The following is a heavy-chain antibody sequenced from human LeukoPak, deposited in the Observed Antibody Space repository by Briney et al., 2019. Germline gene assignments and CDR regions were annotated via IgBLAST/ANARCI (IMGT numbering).Heavy chain of an antibody. CDR2: INPSGGST. V-gene: IGHV1-46*01. CDR1: GYTFTSYY. CDR3: ARAGYYDSSGDRGYYYGMDV. J-gene: IGHJ6*02. Sequence: ASVKVSCKASGYTFTSYYMHWVRQAPGQGLEWMGIINPSGGSTSYAQKFQGRVTMTRDTSTSTVYMELSSLRSEDTAVYYCARAGYYDSSGDRGYYYGMDVWGQGTTVTVSS. D-gene: IGHD3-22*01.